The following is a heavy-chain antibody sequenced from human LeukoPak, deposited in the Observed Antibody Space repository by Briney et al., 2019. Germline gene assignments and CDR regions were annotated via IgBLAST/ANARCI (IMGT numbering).Heavy chain of an antibody. CDR1: GFTFSSYA. J-gene: IGHJ4*02. CDR2: IYSDGNT. D-gene: IGHD2-2*01. V-gene: IGHV3-53*01. Sequence: GGSLRLSCAASGFTFSSYAMSWVRQAPGKGLEWVSVIYSDGNTYYADSVKGRFTISRENSKNTLNLQMNSLRAEDTAVYYCARAASSYCSGTNCPRDYFDYWGQGTLVTVSS. CDR3: ARAASSYCSGTNCPRDYFDY.